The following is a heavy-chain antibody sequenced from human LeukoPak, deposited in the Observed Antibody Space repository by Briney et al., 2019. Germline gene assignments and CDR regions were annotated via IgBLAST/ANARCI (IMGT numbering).Heavy chain of an antibody. Sequence: GGSLRLSCAASGFTFSNYDMNLVRQAPGKGLEWVSSISSSSSYIYYADSVKGRFAISRDNAKNSLYLQMYSLRAEDTAVYYCAGTYGSGSYPNYWGQGTLVTVSS. V-gene: IGHV3-21*01. D-gene: IGHD3-10*01. CDR3: AGTYGSGSYPNY. J-gene: IGHJ4*02. CDR2: ISSSSSYI. CDR1: GFTFSNYD.